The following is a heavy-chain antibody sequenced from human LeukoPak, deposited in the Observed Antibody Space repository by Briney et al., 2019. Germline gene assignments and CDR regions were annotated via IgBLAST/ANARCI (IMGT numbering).Heavy chain of an antibody. CDR3: ARDRITVAGAFDY. V-gene: IGHV3-21*01. CDR1: GFTFSNYA. J-gene: IGHJ4*02. D-gene: IGHD6-19*01. Sequence: PGGSLRLSCVASGFTFSNYAMSWVRQAPGKGLEWVSSISSSSTYIYYADSVKGRFTISRDYAKNSLYLQMNSLRAEDTAVYYCARDRITVAGAFDYWGQGTLVTVSS. CDR2: ISSSSTYI.